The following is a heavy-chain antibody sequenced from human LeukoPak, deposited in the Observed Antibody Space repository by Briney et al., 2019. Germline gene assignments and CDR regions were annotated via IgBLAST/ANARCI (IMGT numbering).Heavy chain of an antibody. Sequence: PSETLSLTCTVSGGSISNKYWSWIRQPPGKGLEWIGYIYYSGSTNYNPSLKSRVTISVDTSKNQFSLKLSSVTAADTAVYYCARGTYYYDSSGYYYFDYWGQGTLVTVSS. CDR3: ARGTYYYDSSGYYYFDY. J-gene: IGHJ4*02. CDR2: IYYSGST. V-gene: IGHV4-59*01. CDR1: GGSISNKY. D-gene: IGHD3-22*01.